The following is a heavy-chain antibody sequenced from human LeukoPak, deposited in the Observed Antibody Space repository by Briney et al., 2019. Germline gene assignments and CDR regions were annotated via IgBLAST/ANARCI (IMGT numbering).Heavy chain of an antibody. D-gene: IGHD2-2*02. CDR3: ARGPICSSTSCYRYYYYYMDV. CDR1: GGTFSSYA. J-gene: IGHJ6*03. V-gene: IGHV1-69*01. CDR2: IIPIFGTA. Sequence: HWASVKVSCKASGGTFSSYAISWVRQAPGQGLEWMGGIIPIFGTANYAQKFQGRVTITADESASTAYMELSSLRSEDTAVYYCARGPICSSTSCYRYYYYYMDVWGKGTTVTVSS.